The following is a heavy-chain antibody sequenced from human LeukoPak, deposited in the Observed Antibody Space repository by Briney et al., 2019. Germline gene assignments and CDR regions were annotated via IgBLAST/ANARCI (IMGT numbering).Heavy chain of an antibody. D-gene: IGHD2-2*01. CDR1: GFTFSSYG. Sequence: GGSLRLSCAASGFTFSSYGMSWVHQAPGKGLEWVSAISGSGGSTYYADSVKGRFTISRDNSKNTLYLQMNSLRAEDTAAYYCATAHCSSTSCYGEDYYYMDVWGKGTTVTISS. J-gene: IGHJ6*03. V-gene: IGHV3-23*01. CDR3: ATAHCSSTSCYGEDYYYMDV. CDR2: ISGSGGST.